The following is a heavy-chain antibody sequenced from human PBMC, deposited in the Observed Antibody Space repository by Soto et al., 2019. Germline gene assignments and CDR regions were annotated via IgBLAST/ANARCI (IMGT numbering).Heavy chain of an antibody. CDR1: GFTFSSYS. CDR2: ISSSSSYI. J-gene: IGHJ3*02. V-gene: IGHV3-21*01. CDR3: ARDGESTVTRDDAFDI. Sequence: AGGSLRLSCAASGFTFSSYSMNWVRQAPGKGLEWVSSISSSSSYIYYADSVKGRFTISRDNAKNSLYLQMNSLRAEDTAVYYCARDGESTVTRDDAFDIWGQGTMVTVSS. D-gene: IGHD4-17*01.